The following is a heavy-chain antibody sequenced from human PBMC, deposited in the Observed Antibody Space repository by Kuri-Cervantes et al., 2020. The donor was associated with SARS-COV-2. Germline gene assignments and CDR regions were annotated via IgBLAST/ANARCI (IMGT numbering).Heavy chain of an antibody. CDR1: GYSISSSNW. CDR3: ARTGTVTTEGWFDP. V-gene: IGHV4-28*01. Sequence: LRLSCAVSGYSISSSNWWGWIRQPPGKGLEWIGYIYYSGSTYYNPSLKSRVTMSVDTSKNQFSLKLSSVTAVDTAVYYCARTGTVTTEGWFDPWGQGTLVTVSS. CDR2: IYYSGST. J-gene: IGHJ5*02. D-gene: IGHD4-17*01.